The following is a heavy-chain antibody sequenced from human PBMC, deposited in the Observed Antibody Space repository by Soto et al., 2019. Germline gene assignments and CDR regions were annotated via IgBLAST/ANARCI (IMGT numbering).Heavy chain of an antibody. V-gene: IGHV4-30-4*01. J-gene: IGHJ6*02. Sequence: PSETLSLTCTVSGGSIISGDYYLSWIRQTPGKGLEWIGYIYYSGDTNYNPSLKSRVIISVDTSKNQFSLKLSSVTAADTAMYYCARPDRGDHGGDGMDVWGQGTTVTVSS. CDR3: ARPDRGDHGGDGMDV. CDR2: IYYSGDT. CDR1: GGSIISGDYY. D-gene: IGHD2-21*02.